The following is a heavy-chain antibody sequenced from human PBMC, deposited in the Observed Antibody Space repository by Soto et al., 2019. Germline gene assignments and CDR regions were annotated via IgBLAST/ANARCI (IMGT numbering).Heavy chain of an antibody. CDR1: GGSISSSNW. J-gene: IGHJ5*02. CDR3: ARRGEQWLVARCWFDP. Sequence: QVQLQESGPGLVKPSGTLSLNCAVSGGSISSSNWWRWVRQPPGKGLEGIGEIYHSGSTNYNPSLKSRVTIQVDKSKNPFSPKLSSVTAADTAVYYCARRGEQWLVARCWFDPWGQGTLVTVSS. CDR2: IYHSGST. D-gene: IGHD6-19*01. V-gene: IGHV4-4*02.